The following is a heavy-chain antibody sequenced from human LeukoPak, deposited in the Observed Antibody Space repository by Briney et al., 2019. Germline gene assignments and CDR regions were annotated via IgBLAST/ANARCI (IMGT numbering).Heavy chain of an antibody. CDR1: GFTFSSYG. Sequence: GGSLRLSCAASGFTFSSYGMHWVRQAPGKGLEWVAVISYDGSNKCYADSVKGRFTISRDNSKNTLYLQMNSLRAEDTAVYYCAKELGDWGQGTLVTVSS. V-gene: IGHV3-30*18. D-gene: IGHD3-10*01. CDR2: ISYDGSNK. CDR3: AKELGD. J-gene: IGHJ4*02.